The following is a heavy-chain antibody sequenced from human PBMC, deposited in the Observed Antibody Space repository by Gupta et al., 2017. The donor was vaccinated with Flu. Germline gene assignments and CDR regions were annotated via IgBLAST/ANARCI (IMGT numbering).Heavy chain of an antibody. Sequence: VGVGWVRQSPGKALEWLALIFWNGDKRYNPSLKNRLAITSDTYQDKVVLTKTNVDPADTATYYCARREFGDSYYWGWFDPWSQGTLVTVSS. D-gene: IGHD3-10*01. CDR3: ARREFGDSYYWGWFDP. CDR2: IFWNGDK. J-gene: IGHJ5*02. V-gene: IGHV2-5*01. CDR1: VG.